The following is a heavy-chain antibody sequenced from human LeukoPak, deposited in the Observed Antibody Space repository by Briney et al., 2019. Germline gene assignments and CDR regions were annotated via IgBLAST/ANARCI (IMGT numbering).Heavy chain of an antibody. CDR1: GYTFSGYY. CDR3: ARDRVTLTTFQYDWFDP. Sequence: ASVKVSCKASGYTFSGYYMHWVRQAPGQGLEWMGWIHPNSGGTNYAQKFQGRVTMTRDTSISTAYMELSRLRSDDTAVYYCARDRVTLTTFQYDWFDPWGQGTLVTVSS. J-gene: IGHJ5*02. CDR2: IHPNSGGT. D-gene: IGHD2-21*02. V-gene: IGHV1-2*02.